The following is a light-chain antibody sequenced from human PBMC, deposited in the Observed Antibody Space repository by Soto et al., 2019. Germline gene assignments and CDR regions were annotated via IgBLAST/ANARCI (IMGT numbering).Light chain of an antibody. V-gene: IGKV2-28*01. J-gene: IGKJ3*01. CDR3: MQALQTPFT. CDR2: LGS. CDR1: QSLLHSNGYKY. Sequence: DIVMTQSPLSLPVTPGEPASISCRSSQSLLHSNGYKYLDWYLQKPGQSPQLLIYLGSNRASGVPDRFSGSGSGTDFTLKISRVEAEDVGLYCCMQALQTPFTFGPGTKVDIK.